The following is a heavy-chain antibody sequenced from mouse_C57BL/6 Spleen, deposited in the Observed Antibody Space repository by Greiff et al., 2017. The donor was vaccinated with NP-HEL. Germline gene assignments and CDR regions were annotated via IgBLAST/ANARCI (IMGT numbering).Heavy chain of an antibody. CDR1: GYTFTDYE. J-gene: IGHJ4*01. CDR3: TGWGSAMVTTRAMDY. Sequence: VQLQQSGAELVRPGASVTLSCKASGYTFTDYEMHWVKQTPVHGLEWIGAIDPETGGTAYNQKFKGKAILTADKSSSTAYMELRSLTSEDSAVYYCTGWGSAMVTTRAMDYWGQGTSVTVTS. V-gene: IGHV1-15*01. D-gene: IGHD2-2*01. CDR2: IDPETGGT.